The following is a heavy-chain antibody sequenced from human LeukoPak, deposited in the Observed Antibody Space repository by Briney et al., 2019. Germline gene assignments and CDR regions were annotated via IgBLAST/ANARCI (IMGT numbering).Heavy chain of an antibody. Sequence: GGSLRLSCAASGFTFSSYSMNWVRQAPGKGLEWVSSISSISSYIYYADSVKGRFTISRDNAKNSLYLQMNSLRAEDTAVYYCAREIGFGVDKKGTYYYGMDVWGQGTTVTVSS. CDR3: AREIGFGVDKKGTYYYGMDV. CDR2: ISSISSYI. J-gene: IGHJ6*02. V-gene: IGHV3-21*01. CDR1: GFTFSSYS. D-gene: IGHD3-3*01.